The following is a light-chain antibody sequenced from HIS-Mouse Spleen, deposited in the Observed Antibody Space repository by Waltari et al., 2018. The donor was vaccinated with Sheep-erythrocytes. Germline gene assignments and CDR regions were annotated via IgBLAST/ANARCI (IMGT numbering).Light chain of an antibody. CDR3: QQYYSTLLT. V-gene: IGKV4-1*01. CDR1: QSVLHSSNNKNY. CDR2: WAA. Sequence: DIVMTQSPDSLAVSLGARATINCKSSQSVLHSSNNKNYLAWYQQKPGQPPKPTIYWAATRESGVPDRFSGSGSRKDFTLTISSRQAEDVAVYYCQQYYSTLLTFGGGTKVEIK. J-gene: IGKJ4*01.